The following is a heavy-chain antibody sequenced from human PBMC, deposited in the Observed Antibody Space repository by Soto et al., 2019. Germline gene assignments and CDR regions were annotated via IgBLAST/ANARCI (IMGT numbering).Heavy chain of an antibody. D-gene: IGHD2-2*01. CDR3: ARAQLPNWGYNWFAP. Sequence: QVQLQQWGAGLLKPSETLSLTCAVYGGSFSGYYWSWIRQPPGKGLEWIGEINHSGSTNYNPSLKSGVTISVDTSKNQFSLKLSSVTAADTAVYFCARAQLPNWGYNWFAPWGQGTLVTVSS. V-gene: IGHV4-34*01. CDR2: INHSGST. CDR1: GGSFSGYY. J-gene: IGHJ5*02.